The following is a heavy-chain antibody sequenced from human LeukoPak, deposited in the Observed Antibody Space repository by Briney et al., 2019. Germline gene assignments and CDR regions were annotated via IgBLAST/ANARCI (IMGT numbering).Heavy chain of an antibody. CDR1: GGTFSSYA. D-gene: IGHD1-1*01. J-gene: IGHJ4*02. CDR3: AEGEGYNAFDY. V-gene: IGHV1-69*04. Sequence: SVTVSCKASGGTFSSYAISWVRQAPGQGLEWMGRIIPILGIANYAQKFQGRVTITADKSTSTAYMELSSLRSEDTAVYYCAEGEGYNAFDYWGQGTLVTVSS. CDR2: IIPILGIA.